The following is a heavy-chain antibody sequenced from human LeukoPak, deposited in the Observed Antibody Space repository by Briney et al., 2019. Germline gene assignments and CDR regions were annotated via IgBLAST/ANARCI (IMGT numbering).Heavy chain of an antibody. CDR1: GYTLTEVS. Sequence: ASVKVSCKISGYTLTEVSMHWVRQAPGKGLEWMGGFDPADGEPIYAQKFQGRVTMSGDTSTDTAYMDLSSLRSEDTAVYYCATEVVGYGDVHYFDSWGQGTLVTVSS. J-gene: IGHJ4*02. CDR2: FDPADGEP. D-gene: IGHD4-17*01. CDR3: ATEVVGYGDVHYFDS. V-gene: IGHV1-24*01.